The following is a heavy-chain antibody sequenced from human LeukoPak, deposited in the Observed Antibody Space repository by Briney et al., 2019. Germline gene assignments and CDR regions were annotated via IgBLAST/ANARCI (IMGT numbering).Heavy chain of an antibody. CDR2: IYYSGST. CDR3: ARFELGCFDY. Sequence: SETLSLTCTVSGGSISSSSYYWGWIRQPPGKGLEWIGYIYYSGSTKYNPSLKSRVAISVDTSKKQFSLKLSSVTAADTAVYYCARFELGCFDYWGQGTLVTVSS. D-gene: IGHD7-27*01. J-gene: IGHJ4*02. CDR1: GGSISSSSYY. V-gene: IGHV4-61*05.